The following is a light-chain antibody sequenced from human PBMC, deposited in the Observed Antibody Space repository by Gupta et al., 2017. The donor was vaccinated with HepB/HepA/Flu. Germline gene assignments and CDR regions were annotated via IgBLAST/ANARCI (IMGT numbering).Light chain of an antibody. Sequence: SSEVTQDPAVSVALGQTVRITCHGDILRNYYASWYQQKPGQAPVLVIYEDDKRPSGIPDRFSASSSRDTSFLTITGAQAEDEADYYCCSRDNSGDHLGFGGGTRLTVL. CDR3: CSRDNSGDHLG. CDR1: ILRNYY. J-gene: IGLJ3*02. CDR2: EDD. V-gene: IGLV3-19*01.